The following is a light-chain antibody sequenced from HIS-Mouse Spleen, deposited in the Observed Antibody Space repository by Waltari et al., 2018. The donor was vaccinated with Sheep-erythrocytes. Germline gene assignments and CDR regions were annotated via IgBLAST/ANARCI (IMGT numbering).Light chain of an antibody. CDR1: SSDVGRANL. CDR2: EGS. CDR3: CSYAGSSTPWV. Sequence: QSALPPPASVSGSPGPSIPISCTETSSDVGRANLVSRYQQHPGKAPKLMIYEGSKRPSGVSNRFSGSKSGNTASLTISGLQAEDEADYYCCSYAGSSTPWVFGGGTKLSVL. J-gene: IGLJ3*02. V-gene: IGLV2-23*01.